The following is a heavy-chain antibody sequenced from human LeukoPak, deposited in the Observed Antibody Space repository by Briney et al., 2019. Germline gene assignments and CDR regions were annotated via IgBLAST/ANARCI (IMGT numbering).Heavy chain of an antibody. CDR3: ARNMVRGVTISAPVY. CDR2: INHSGST. D-gene: IGHD3-10*01. CDR1: GGSFSGYY. V-gene: IGHV4-34*01. Sequence: SETLSLTCAVYGGSFSGYYWSWIRQPPGKGLEWIEEINHSGSTNYNPSLKSRVTISVDTSKNQFSLKLSSVTAADTAVYYCARNMVRGVTISAPVYWGQGTLVTVSS. J-gene: IGHJ4*02.